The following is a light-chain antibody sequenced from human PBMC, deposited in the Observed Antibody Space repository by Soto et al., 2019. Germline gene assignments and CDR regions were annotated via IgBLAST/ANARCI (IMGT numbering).Light chain of an antibody. CDR1: SSDVGSYNL. Sequence: QSALTQPASVSGSPGQSITISCTGTSSDVGSYNLVSWYQQNPGKAPNLMIYEGTKRPSGVSDRFSGSRSGNTASLTISGLQAEDEADYYCCSYASSSTYVFGTGTKLTVL. J-gene: IGLJ1*01. CDR3: CSYASSSTYV. V-gene: IGLV2-23*01. CDR2: EGT.